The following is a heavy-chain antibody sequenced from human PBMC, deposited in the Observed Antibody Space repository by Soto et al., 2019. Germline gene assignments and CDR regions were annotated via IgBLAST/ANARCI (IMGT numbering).Heavy chain of an antibody. D-gene: IGHD6-6*01. Sequence: SETLSLTCTVSGGSISSYYWSWIRQPPGKGLEWIGYIYYSGSTNYNPSLKSRVTISVDTSKNQFSLKLSSVTAADTAVYYCARGILYSSSSQFDYWGQGTLVTVSS. CDR2: IYYSGST. J-gene: IGHJ4*02. V-gene: IGHV4-59*01. CDR1: GGSISSYY. CDR3: ARGILYSSSSQFDY.